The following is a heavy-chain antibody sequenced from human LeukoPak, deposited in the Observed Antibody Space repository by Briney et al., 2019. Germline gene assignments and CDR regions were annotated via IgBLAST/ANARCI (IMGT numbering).Heavy chain of an antibody. Sequence: GASLQISCKGSGYSFTSYWIGWVRQLPGKGLEWMGIIYPGDAATRYSPSFQGQVTISADKSISTAYLQLSSLKASDTAMYYCARQRQTYYYGSGSYTSNWFDPWGQGTLVTVSS. J-gene: IGHJ5*02. CDR1: GYSFTSYW. V-gene: IGHV5-51*01. CDR2: IYPGDAAT. CDR3: ARQRQTYYYGSGSYTSNWFDP. D-gene: IGHD3-10*01.